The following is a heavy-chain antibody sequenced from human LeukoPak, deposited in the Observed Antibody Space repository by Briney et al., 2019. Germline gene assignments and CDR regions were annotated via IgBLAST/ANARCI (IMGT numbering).Heavy chain of an antibody. Sequence: ASVNVSCKASGYTLTSYGISWVRHPPGQGLEWMGWISAYNGNTNYAQKLQGRLTMTTDTSTRTAYMELRSLRSDDTAVYYCARDADVLLWFGELLRGAWFDPWGQGTLVTVSS. V-gene: IGHV1-18*04. J-gene: IGHJ5*02. D-gene: IGHD3-10*01. CDR3: ARDADVLLWFGELLRGAWFDP. CDR1: GYTLTSYG. CDR2: ISAYNGNT.